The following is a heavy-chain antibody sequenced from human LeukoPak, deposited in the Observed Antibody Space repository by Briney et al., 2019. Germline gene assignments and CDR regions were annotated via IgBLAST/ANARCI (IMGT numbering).Heavy chain of an antibody. D-gene: IGHD1-1*01. J-gene: IGHJ4*02. CDR1: GFTFSSYS. Sequence: PGGSLRLSCAASGFTFSSYSMNWVRQAPGKGLEWVGRIKSKTDGGTTDYAAPVKGRFTISRDDSKDTLYLQMNSLKTEDTAMYYCAAGTGRSDFDYWGQGTLVTVSS. CDR2: IKSKTDGGTT. V-gene: IGHV3-15*01. CDR3: AAGTGRSDFDY.